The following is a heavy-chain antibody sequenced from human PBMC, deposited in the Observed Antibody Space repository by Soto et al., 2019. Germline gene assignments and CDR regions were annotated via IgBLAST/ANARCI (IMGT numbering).Heavy chain of an antibody. CDR3: ARLRPTNTGGTFDI. CDR2: ITYNGDTI. J-gene: IGHJ3*02. CDR1: GFTFSDYY. Sequence: QVQLVESGGGLVKPGGSLRLSCAASGFTFSDYYMTWIRQAPGKGLEWLSYITYNGDTIYYADCVKGRFTISRDNAHNSLYLEMNSLRAEDTAIYYCARLRPTNTGGTFDIWGQGTMVIVSS. D-gene: IGHD3-16*01. V-gene: IGHV3-11*01.